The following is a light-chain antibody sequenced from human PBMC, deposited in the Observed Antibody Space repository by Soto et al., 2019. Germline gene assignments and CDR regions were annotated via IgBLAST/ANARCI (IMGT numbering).Light chain of an antibody. V-gene: IGLV2-23*01. J-gene: IGLJ2*01. CDR2: EGS. CDR1: RSDVGSYNL. Sequence: QSALTQPASVSGSTGQSITISCTGPRSDVGSYNLVSWYQQHPGKAPKLMIYEGSKRPSGVSNRFSGSKSGNTASLTISGLQAEDEADYYCCSYAGSSTVVFGGGTQLTVL. CDR3: CSYAGSSTVV.